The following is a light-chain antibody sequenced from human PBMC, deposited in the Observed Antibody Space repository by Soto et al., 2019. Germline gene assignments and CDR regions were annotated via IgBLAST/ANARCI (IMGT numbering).Light chain of an antibody. CDR2: DAS. J-gene: IGKJ2*01. CDR1: QSVSSSY. Sequence: EIVLTQSPGTLSLSPGERAILSCRDSQSVSSSYLAWYRQKPGQAPRLLIYDASTRATGIPDRFSGSGSGTDFTLTISRLEPEDFAVYYCQQYGSSPYTFGQGTNLEIK. CDR3: QQYGSSPYT. V-gene: IGKV3-20*01.